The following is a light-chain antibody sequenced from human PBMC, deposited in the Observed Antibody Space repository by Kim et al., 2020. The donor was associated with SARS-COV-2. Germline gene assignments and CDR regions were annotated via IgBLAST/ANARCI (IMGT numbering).Light chain of an antibody. V-gene: IGKV3-15*01. CDR2: GSS. CDR1: QSVRNN. J-gene: IGKJ1*01. Sequence: SPGEGATRTGRGSQSVRNNVAWYQQKPGESPRLLIYGSSTRATGSPARFRDSASGTEFTLTSCGLESEEFAVYYCQHYNNMPPWTFSRGTEVGIK. CDR3: QHYNNMPPWT.